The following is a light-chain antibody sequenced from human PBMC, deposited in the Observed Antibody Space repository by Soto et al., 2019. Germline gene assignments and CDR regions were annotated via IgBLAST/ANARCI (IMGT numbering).Light chain of an antibody. CDR2: GVS. CDR3: CSYAGSYTLVV. Sequence: QSALTQPRSVSGSPGQSVTISCTGTSSDVGRYNYVSWYQQYPGKAPKLMIYGVSKRPSGVPDRFSGSKSGNTASLTISGLQAEDEADYYCCSYAGSYTLVVFGGGTKLTVL. J-gene: IGLJ2*01. CDR1: SSDVGRYNY. V-gene: IGLV2-11*01.